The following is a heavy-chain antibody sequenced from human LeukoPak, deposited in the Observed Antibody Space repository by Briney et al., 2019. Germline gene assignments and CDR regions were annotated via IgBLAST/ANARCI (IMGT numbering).Heavy chain of an antibody. CDR1: GFTFSSYG. J-gene: IGHJ1*01. V-gene: IGHV3-23*01. Sequence: PGGSLRLSCAASGFTFSSYGMSWVRQAPGKGLEWVSAISGSGGSTYYADSVKGRFTISRDNSKNTLYLQMNSLRAGDTAVYYCAKNVAAAGTGQYFQHWGQGTLVTVSS. CDR3: AKNVAAAGTGQYFQH. D-gene: IGHD6-13*01. CDR2: ISGSGGST.